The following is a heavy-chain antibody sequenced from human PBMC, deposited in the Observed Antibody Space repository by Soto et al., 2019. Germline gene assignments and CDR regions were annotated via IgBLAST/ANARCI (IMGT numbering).Heavy chain of an antibody. Sequence: ASVKVSCKASGYTFTSYGISWVRQAPGQRLEWMGWINACNGDTNYAQKFQGRVTITRDTSASTAYMELSSLRSEDTAVYYCYGSGRFDPWGQGTLVTVSS. CDR3: YGSGRFDP. J-gene: IGHJ5*02. V-gene: IGHV1-18*01. CDR2: INACNGDT. CDR1: GYTFTSYG. D-gene: IGHD3-10*01.